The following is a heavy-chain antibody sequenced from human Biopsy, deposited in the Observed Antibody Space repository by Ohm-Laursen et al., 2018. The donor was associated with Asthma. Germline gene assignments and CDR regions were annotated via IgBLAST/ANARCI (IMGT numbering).Heavy chain of an antibody. V-gene: IGHV3-53*01. Sequence: SLRLSCAASGFAVSRDHMFWVRQAPGKGLEWVSVIYSGGTSHTADSVRGRFTIPRDYSKNTLYLQMHSLRAEDTAVYYCARGDSSNWSHYYFDYWGQGTLVIVSS. D-gene: IGHD3-22*01. CDR2: IYSGGTS. CDR3: ARGDSSNWSHYYFDY. CDR1: GFAVSRDH. J-gene: IGHJ4*02.